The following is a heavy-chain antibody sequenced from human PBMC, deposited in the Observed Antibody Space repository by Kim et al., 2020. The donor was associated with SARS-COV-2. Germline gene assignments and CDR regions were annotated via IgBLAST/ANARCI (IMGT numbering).Heavy chain of an antibody. CDR1: GGSFSGYY. Sequence: SETLSLTCAVYGGSFSGYYWSWIRQPPGKGLEWIGEINHSGSTNYNPSLKSRVTISVDTSKNQFSLKLSSVTAADTAVYYCARETTKNYYGSGSYYVGPNKGWFDPWGQGTLVTVSS. CDR2: INHSGST. D-gene: IGHD3-10*01. V-gene: IGHV4-34*01. J-gene: IGHJ5*02. CDR3: ARETTKNYYGSGSYYVGPNKGWFDP.